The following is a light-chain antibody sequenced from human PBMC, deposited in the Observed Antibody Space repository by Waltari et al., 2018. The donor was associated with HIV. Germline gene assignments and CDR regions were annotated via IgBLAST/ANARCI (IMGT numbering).Light chain of an antibody. CDR2: EVS. Sequence: QSALTQPPSASGYPGQSVTISCTGTSSDIGGYTYVSWYQQYPGKAPKLMIYEVSKRPSGVPDRFSGSKSANTASLTVSGLQAEDEADYYCSSYGGSANLLFGGGTKLTVL. CDR3: SSYGGSANLL. CDR1: SSDIGGYTY. J-gene: IGLJ2*01. V-gene: IGLV2-8*01.